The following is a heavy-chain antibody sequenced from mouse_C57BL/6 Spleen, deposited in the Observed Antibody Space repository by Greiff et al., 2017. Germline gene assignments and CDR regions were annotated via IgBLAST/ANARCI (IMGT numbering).Heavy chain of an antibody. CDR3: ARDYGSTYPFDY. D-gene: IGHD1-1*01. CDR1: GYTFTSYW. J-gene: IGHJ2*01. Sequence: VQLQQPGAELVRPGTSVKLSCKASGYTFTSYWMHWVKQRPGQGLEWIGVIDPSDSYTNYTQKFKGKATLTVDTSSSTAYMQLSSLTSEDSAVYYCARDYGSTYPFDYWGQGTTLTVSS. CDR2: IDPSDSYT. V-gene: IGHV1-59*01.